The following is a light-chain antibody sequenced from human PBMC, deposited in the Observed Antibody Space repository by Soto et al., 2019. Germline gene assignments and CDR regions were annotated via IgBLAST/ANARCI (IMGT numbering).Light chain of an antibody. J-gene: IGLJ3*02. CDR1: SSDVGAYNL. CDR2: EGT. Sequence: QSVLTQPASASGSPGQSITVSCTGTSSDVGAYNLVSWYQQHPGKAPRLIIYEGTKRPSGISDRFSGSKSDNTASLTISGLRAEDEAHYHCCSYAGSRTFVFGGGTK. CDR3: CSYAGSRTFV. V-gene: IGLV2-23*01.